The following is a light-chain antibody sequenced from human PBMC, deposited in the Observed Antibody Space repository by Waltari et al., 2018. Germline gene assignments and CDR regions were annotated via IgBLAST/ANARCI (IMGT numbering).Light chain of an antibody. Sequence: QSVLTQPPSASGTPGQRVTISCSGSSSNIGSNTVNWYQLLPGTAPKLLMSRNSERPSGGPDRFAGSNSGASASLAISERQSEDEADYYCATWDDTLNGLVFGGGTKLTVL. V-gene: IGLV1-44*01. CDR1: SSNIGSNT. CDR3: ATWDDTLNGLV. J-gene: IGLJ2*01. CDR2: RNS.